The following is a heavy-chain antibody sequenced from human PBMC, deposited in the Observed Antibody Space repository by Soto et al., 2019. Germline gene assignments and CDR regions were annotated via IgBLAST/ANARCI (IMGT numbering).Heavy chain of an antibody. CDR3: ARDQAVAGPLEVSYWYFDL. CDR1: GFTFSSYW. Sequence: WGSLRLSCAASGFTFSSYWMHWVRQAPGKGLVWVSRINSDGSSTSYADSVKGRFTISRDNAKNTLYLQMNSLRAEDTAVYYCARDQAVAGPLEVSYWYFDLWGRGTLVTVYS. CDR2: INSDGSST. D-gene: IGHD6-19*01. V-gene: IGHV3-74*01. J-gene: IGHJ2*01.